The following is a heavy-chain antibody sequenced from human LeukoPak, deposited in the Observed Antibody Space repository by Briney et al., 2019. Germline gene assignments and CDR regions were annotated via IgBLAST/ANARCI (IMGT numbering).Heavy chain of an antibody. V-gene: IGHV4-59*12. J-gene: IGHJ4*02. CDR1: GGSMTTYY. CDR2: IYYSGST. CDR3: ARRCSGGSCCDY. D-gene: IGHD2-15*01. Sequence: SETLSLTCTVSGGSMTTYYWSWIRQPPGKGLEWIGYIYYSGSTYYNPSLKSRVTISVDKSKNQLSLELSAVTAADTAVYYCARRCSGGSCCDYWGQGTLVTVSS.